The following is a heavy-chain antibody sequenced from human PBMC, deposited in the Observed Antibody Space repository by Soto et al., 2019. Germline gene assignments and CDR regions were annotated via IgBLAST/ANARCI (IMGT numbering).Heavy chain of an antibody. CDR2: ISYDGSNK. Sequence: QVQLVESGGGVVQPGRSLRLSCTASGFTFSDYVMNWVRQAPGKGLEWVAVISYDGSNKNNADSVKGRFTISRDNSKNTLYLQMNNLRTDDTAVYYCARDRSLDRFDYWGQGTLVTVSS. J-gene: IGHJ4*02. V-gene: IGHV3-30-3*01. D-gene: IGHD3-3*01. CDR1: GFTFSDYV. CDR3: ARDRSLDRFDY.